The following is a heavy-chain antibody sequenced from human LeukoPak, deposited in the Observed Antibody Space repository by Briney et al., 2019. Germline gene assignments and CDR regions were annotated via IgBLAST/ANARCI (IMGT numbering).Heavy chain of an antibody. CDR1: LYTFPNDA. CDR3: AKGGYDYVWDQYDY. CDR2: INPGNGNT. Sequence: ASLKVSSKASLYTFPNDAMHSGPQAPRPRREWMGRINPGNGNTKYTQNSQGRVTLTRDTSPSTPYMDVSRLKSKDTAVYSCAKGGYDYVWDQYDYWGQGTLVTVSS. J-gene: IGHJ4*02. D-gene: IGHD3-16*01. V-gene: IGHV1-3*01.